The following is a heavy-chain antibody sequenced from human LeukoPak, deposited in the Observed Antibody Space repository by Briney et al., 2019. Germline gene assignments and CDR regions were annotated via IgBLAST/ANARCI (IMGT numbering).Heavy chain of an antibody. CDR1: GFTFSTSV. CDR3: ARVAAAGTGIFVNFYYSMDI. D-gene: IGHD6-13*01. J-gene: IGHJ6*03. Sequence: GGSLRLSCEVSGFTFSTSVMHWVRQAPGKGLEYVSGINGNSVEGRFTISRDNSRNSLYLQMDSLRVEDKAVYYCARVAAAGTGIFVNFYYSMDIWGKGTTVTISS. CDR2: I. V-gene: IGHV3-64*01.